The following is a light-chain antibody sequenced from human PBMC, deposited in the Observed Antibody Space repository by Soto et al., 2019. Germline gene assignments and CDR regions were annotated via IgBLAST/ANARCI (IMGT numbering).Light chain of an antibody. CDR1: SSDVGGYNY. Sequence: QSVLTQPRSVSGSPGQSVTISCTGTSSDVGGYNYVSWYQQHPGKAPKLMIYDVSKRPSGVPDRFSGSKSGNTASLTISGLQAEDEDDYYCCSYAGSYTGVFGGGTKLTVL. V-gene: IGLV2-11*01. J-gene: IGLJ3*02. CDR2: DVS. CDR3: CSYAGSYTGV.